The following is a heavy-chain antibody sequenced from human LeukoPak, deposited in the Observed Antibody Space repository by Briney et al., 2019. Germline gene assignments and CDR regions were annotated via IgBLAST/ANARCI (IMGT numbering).Heavy chain of an antibody. D-gene: IGHD4-17*01. Sequence: SETLSLTCTVSGGSISSYYWSWIRQPPGKGLEWIGEINHSGSTNYNPSLKSRVTISVDTSKNQFSLKLSSVTAADTAVYYCATPRGGERGDYWGQGTLVTVSS. CDR3: ATPRGGERGDY. V-gene: IGHV4-34*01. J-gene: IGHJ4*02. CDR1: GGSISSYY. CDR2: INHSGST.